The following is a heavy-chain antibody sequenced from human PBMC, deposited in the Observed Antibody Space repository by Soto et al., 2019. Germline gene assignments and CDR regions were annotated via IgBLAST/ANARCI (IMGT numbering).Heavy chain of an antibody. CDR1: GFTFSSYD. J-gene: IGHJ4*02. CDR3: AANSGYYYGHIDY. V-gene: IGHV3-30-3*01. D-gene: IGHD3-22*01. CDR2: ISYDGSNK. Sequence: HPGGSLRLSCAASGFTFSSYDMPWVRQAQGKGLQRVAVISYDGSNKSYAESVKRRFTISRDNSKNTLYLKTNSMRADDTAVYYCAANSGYYYGHIDYWGQGTLVTVSS.